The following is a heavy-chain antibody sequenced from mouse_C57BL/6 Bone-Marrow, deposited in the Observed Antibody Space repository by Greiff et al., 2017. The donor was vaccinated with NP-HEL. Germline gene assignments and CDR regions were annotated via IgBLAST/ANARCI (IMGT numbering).Heavy chain of an antibody. Sequence: EVQLVESGGGLVQPGGSLKLSCAASGFTFSDYYMYWVRQTPEKRLEWVAYLSNGGGSTYYPDTVKGRFTISRDKAKNTLYLQMSRLKSEDTAMYYCARELRYFDVWGTGTTVTVSS. CDR1: GFTFSDYY. J-gene: IGHJ1*03. CDR2: LSNGGGST. V-gene: IGHV5-12*01. CDR3: ARELRYFDV.